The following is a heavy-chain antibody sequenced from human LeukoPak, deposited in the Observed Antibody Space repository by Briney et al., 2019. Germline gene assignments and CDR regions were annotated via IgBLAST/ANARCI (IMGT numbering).Heavy chain of an antibody. Sequence: GESLKISCKGSGYSFTSYWIGWVRQLPGKGLEWTGIIYTGDSDTTYSPSFQGQVTISADKSISTAYLQWSSLKASDTAMYYCARGQSLYYFDYWGQGTLVTVSS. CDR1: GYSFTSYW. CDR3: ARGQSLYYFDY. CDR2: IYTGDSDT. V-gene: IGHV5-51*01. J-gene: IGHJ4*02.